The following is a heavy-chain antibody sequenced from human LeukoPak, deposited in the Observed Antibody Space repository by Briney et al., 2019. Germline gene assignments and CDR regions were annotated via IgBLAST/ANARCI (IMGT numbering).Heavy chain of an antibody. CDR3: AREGYQLLYKSKYNWFDP. J-gene: IGHJ5*02. Sequence: GGSLRLSCAASGFTFSDYYMSWIRQAPGKGLEWVANIKQDGSEKYYVDSVKGRFTISRDNAKNSLYLQMNSLRAEDTAVYYCAREGYQLLYKSKYNWFDPWGQGTLVTVSS. D-gene: IGHD2-2*02. CDR1: GFTFSDYY. V-gene: IGHV3-7*01. CDR2: IKQDGSEK.